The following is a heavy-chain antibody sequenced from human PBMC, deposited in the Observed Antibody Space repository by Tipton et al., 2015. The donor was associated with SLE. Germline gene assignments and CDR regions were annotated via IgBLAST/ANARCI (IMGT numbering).Heavy chain of an antibody. D-gene: IGHD6-13*01. J-gene: IGHJ6*02. CDR1: GGSISSSSYY. CDR2: IYCSGST. V-gene: IGHV4-39*07. Sequence: LRLSCTVSGGSISSSSYYGGWSRQPPGKGLEWSGRIYCSGSTYSNPSLKRRVTLSVDTCKNPFSLKLSSVTAADTAVYYCASQFPRAAAPYYGMDVWGQGTTVTVSS. CDR3: ASQFPRAAAPYYGMDV.